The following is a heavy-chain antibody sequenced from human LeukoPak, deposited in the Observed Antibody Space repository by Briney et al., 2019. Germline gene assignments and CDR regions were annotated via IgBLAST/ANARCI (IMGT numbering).Heavy chain of an antibody. J-gene: IGHJ5*02. CDR3: ARARTEEPQLWFQYNWFDP. CDR2: IYYSGST. V-gene: IGHV4-39*01. Sequence: PSETLSLTCTVSGGSISSSSYYWGWIRQPPGKGLEWIGSIYYSGSTYYNPSLKSRVTISVDTSKNQFSLKLSSVTAADTAVYYCARARTEEPQLWFQYNWFDPWGQGTLVTVSS. CDR1: GGSISSSSYY. D-gene: IGHD5-18*01.